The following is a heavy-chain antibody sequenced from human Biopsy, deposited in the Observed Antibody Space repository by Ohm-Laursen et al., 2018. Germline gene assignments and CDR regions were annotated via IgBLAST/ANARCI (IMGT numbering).Heavy chain of an antibody. D-gene: IGHD3-3*01. V-gene: IGHV1-69*04. CDR3: AADADGYYTEFDY. J-gene: IGHJ4*02. Sequence: SVKVSCKASGGTSSNYAFSWVRQAPGQGLEWVGRIVPILGHLNYAQRFQGRVSITADKSTSYVYMELSRLTSGDTAVYYCAADADGYYTEFDYWGPGTLVTVSS. CDR1: GGTSSNYA. CDR2: IVPILGHL.